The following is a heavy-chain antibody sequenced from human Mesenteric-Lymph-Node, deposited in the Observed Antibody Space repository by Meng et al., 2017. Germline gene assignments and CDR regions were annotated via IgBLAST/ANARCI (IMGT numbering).Heavy chain of an antibody. CDR3: ARAGSSYYDSSGYYSGQLEYFQH. J-gene: IGHJ1*01. CDR2: IIPIFGTA. CDR1: GGTFSSYA. D-gene: IGHD3-22*01. Sequence: SVKVSCKASGGTFSSYAISWVRQAPGQGLEWMGGIIPIFGTANYAQKFQGRVTITTDESTSTAYMELSSLRSEDTAVYYCARAGSSYYDSSGYYSGQLEYFQHWGQGTLVTVSS. V-gene: IGHV1-69*05.